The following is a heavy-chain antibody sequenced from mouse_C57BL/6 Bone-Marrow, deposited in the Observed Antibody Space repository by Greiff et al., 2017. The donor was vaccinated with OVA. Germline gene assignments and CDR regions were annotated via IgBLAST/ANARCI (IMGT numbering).Heavy chain of an antibody. CDR2: IDPANGNT. Sequence: VQLQQSVAELVRPGASVKLSCTASGFNIKNTYMHWVKQRPEQGLEWIGRIDPANGNTKYAPKFQGKATITADTSSNTAYLQLSSLTSEDTAIYYCAISSYYGSSYLYYAMDYWGQGTSVTVSS. CDR1: GFNIKNTY. CDR3: AISSYYGSSYLYYAMDY. J-gene: IGHJ4*01. V-gene: IGHV14-3*01. D-gene: IGHD1-1*01.